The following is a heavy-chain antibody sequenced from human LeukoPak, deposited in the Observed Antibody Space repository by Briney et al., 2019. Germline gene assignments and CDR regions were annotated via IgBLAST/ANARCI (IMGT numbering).Heavy chain of an antibody. V-gene: IGHV3-74*01. J-gene: IGHJ2*01. Sequence: PGGSLRLSCAASGFTFKLYWMHWVRQAPGKGPVWVSRINDDGSSTTYADSVKGRFTISRDDAKNSLYLQMNSLRAEDTALYYCAKGPAYSIADWYFDLWGRGTLVTVSS. CDR2: INDDGSST. D-gene: IGHD6-13*01. CDR1: GFTFKLYW. CDR3: AKGPAYSIADWYFDL.